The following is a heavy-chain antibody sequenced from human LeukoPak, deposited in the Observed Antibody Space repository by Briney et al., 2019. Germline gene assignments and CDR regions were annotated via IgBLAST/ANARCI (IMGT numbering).Heavy chain of an antibody. J-gene: IGHJ4*02. V-gene: IGHV1-69*04. CDR2: IIPILGIA. Sequence: SVKVSCKASGGTFSSYAISWVRQAPGQELEWVGRIIPILGIANYAQKFQGRVTITADKSTSTAYMELSSLRSEDTAVYYCARIYDSSGYYVDYWGQGTLVTVSS. CDR1: GGTFSSYA. D-gene: IGHD3-22*01. CDR3: ARIYDSSGYYVDY.